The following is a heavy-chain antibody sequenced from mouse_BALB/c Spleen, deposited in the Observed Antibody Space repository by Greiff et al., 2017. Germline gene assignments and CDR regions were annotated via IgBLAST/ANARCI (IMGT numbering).Heavy chain of an antibody. CDR3: ARDYYGSSPPLYAMDY. CDR1: GFTFSDYY. J-gene: IGHJ4*01. V-gene: IGHV5-4*02. D-gene: IGHD1-1*01. CDR2: ISDGGSYT. Sequence: DVKLVESGGGLVKPGGSLKLSCAASGFTFSDYYMYWVRQTPEKRLEWVATISDGGSYTYYPDSVKGRFTISRDNAKNNLYLQMSSLKSEDTAMYYCARDYYGSSPPLYAMDYWGQGTSVTVSS.